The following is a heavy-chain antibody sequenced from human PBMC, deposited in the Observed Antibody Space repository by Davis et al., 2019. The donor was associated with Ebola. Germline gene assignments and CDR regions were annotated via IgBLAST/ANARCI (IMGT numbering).Heavy chain of an antibody. CDR1: GFTFSNYY. CDR3: ARDTSHQLPHWLYYFYGMDV. D-gene: IGHD2-2*01. V-gene: IGHV3-74*01. J-gene: IGHJ6*02. CDR2: IKTDGSTT. Sequence: GESLKISCAASGFTFSNYYLHWVCQAPGKGLEWVARIKTDGSTTRYADSVKGRFSISRDNTKNTLYLQMNSLGGEDTAIYYCARDTSHQLPHWLYYFYGMDVWGQGTTVTVSS.